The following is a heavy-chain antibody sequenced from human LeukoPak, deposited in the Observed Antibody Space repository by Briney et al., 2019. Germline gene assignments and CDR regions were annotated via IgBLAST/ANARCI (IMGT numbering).Heavy chain of an antibody. CDR2: ISAYNGNT. Sequence: ASVKVSCKASGYTFTGYYMHWVRQAPGQGLEWMGWISAYNGNTNYAQKLQGRVTMTTDTSTSTAYMELRSLRSDDTAVYYCARDSGGYCSGGSCYSELDYWGQGTLVTVSS. V-gene: IGHV1-18*04. J-gene: IGHJ4*02. CDR3: ARDSGGYCSGGSCYSELDY. CDR1: GYTFTGYY. D-gene: IGHD2-15*01.